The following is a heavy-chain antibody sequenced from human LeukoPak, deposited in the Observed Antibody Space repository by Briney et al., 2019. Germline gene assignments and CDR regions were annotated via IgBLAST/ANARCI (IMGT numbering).Heavy chain of an antibody. CDR1: GGSISGNSYY. V-gene: IGHV4-39*07. CDR3: ARGRQDVTMIVVVMTAVSYYLDV. J-gene: IGHJ6*03. CDR2: MNPSGST. D-gene: IGHD3-22*01. Sequence: SETLSLACTVSGGSISGNSYYWGWIRQPPGKGLEWIGEMNPSGSTNYNPSLKSRVTISVDTSKNQFSPKFSSVTAADTAVYYCARGRQDVTMIVVVMTAVSYYLDVWGKGTTVTVS.